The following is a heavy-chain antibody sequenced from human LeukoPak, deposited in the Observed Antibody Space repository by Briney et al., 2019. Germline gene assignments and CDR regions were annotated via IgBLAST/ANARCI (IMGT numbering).Heavy chain of an antibody. J-gene: IGHJ4*02. CDR3: ARDGEWLSDFDY. V-gene: IGHV3-30-3*01. CDR2: ISYDGSNK. CDR1: GFTFSSYA. Sequence: PGGSLRLSCAASGFTFSSYAMHWVRQAPGKGLEWVAVISYDGSNKYYADSVKGRFTISRDNSKNTLYLQMNSLGAEDTAVYYCARDGEWLSDFDYWGQGTLVTVSS. D-gene: IGHD3-3*01.